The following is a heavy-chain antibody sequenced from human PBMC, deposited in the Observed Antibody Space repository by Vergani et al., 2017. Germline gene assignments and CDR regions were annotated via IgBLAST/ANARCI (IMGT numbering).Heavy chain of an antibody. D-gene: IGHD6-13*01. CDR2: ISWNSGSI. Sequence: EVQLVESGGGLVQPGRSPRLSCAASGFTFDDYAMHWVRQAPGKGLEWVSGISWNSGSIGYADSVKGRFTISRDNAKNSLYLQMNSLRAEDTALYYCAKDSGISSSWYTDWGQGTLVTVSS. CDR3: AKDSGISSSWYTD. V-gene: IGHV3-9*01. J-gene: IGHJ4*02. CDR1: GFTFDDYA.